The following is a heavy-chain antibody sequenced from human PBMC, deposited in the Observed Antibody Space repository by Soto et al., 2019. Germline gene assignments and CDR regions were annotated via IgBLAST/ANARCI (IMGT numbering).Heavy chain of an antibody. CDR1: GFTFDDYA. V-gene: IGHV3-9*01. CDR3: AKAVQRDNYYYYYMDV. D-gene: IGHD1-1*01. Sequence: EVQLVESGGGLEQPGRSLRLSCAASGFTFDDYAMHWVRQAPGKGLEWVSGISWNSGSIGYADSVKGRFTISRDNAKNSLYLQMNSLRAEDTALYYCAKAVQRDNYYYYYMDVWGKGTTVTVSS. CDR2: ISWNSGSI. J-gene: IGHJ6*03.